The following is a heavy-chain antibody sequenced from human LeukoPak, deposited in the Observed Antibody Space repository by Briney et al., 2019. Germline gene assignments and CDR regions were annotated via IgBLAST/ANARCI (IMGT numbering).Heavy chain of an antibody. CDR2: INPNSGGT. J-gene: IGHJ4*02. CDR1: GYTFTGYY. V-gene: IGHV1-2*02. CDR3: AKSSGGEFDWLWASGKVDY. D-gene: IGHD3-9*01. Sequence: ASVKVSCKASGYTFTGYYMHWVRQAPGQGLEWMGWINPNSGGTNYAQKFQGRVTMTRDTSISTAYMELSRLRAEDTAVYYCAKSSGGEFDWLWASGKVDYWGQGTLVTVSS.